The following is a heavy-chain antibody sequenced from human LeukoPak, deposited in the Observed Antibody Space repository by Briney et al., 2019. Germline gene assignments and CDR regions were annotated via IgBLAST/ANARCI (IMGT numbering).Heavy chain of an antibody. J-gene: IGHJ5*02. CDR3: AREQTRNGFDP. CDR1: GFTFSSYS. V-gene: IGHV3-21*01. D-gene: IGHD4-23*01. CDR2: ISSTSSYI. Sequence: PGGSLRLSCAASGFTFSSYSMNWVRQAPGKGLEWVSSISSTSSYIYYADSVKGRFTISRDNAKNSLYLQMNSLRAEDTAVYYCAREQTRNGFDPWGQGTLVTVSS.